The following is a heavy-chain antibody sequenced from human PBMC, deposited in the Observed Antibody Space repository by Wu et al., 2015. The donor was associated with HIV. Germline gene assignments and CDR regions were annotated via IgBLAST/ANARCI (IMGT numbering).Heavy chain of an antibody. CDR3: ARDATPITTEFDY. Sequence: QVRLVQSGPEVKKPGASVRVSCGTFGYTFANFYIHWLRQAPGQGLEWMAWINPSGGSTIYSENFEGRVTVTRDTSMKTVYMELDSLRSGDTAVYYCARDATPITTEFDYWGQGTLITVSS. CDR2: INPSGGST. J-gene: IGHJ4*02. D-gene: IGHD4-11*01. V-gene: IGHV1-2*02. CDR1: GYTFANFY.